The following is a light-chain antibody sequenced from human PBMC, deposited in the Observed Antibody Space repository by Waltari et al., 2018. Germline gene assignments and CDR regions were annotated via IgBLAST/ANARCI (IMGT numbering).Light chain of an antibody. J-gene: IGLJ3*02. V-gene: IGLV3-25*03. CDR1: AFPKKY. CDR2: KDT. Sequence: SYDLTQPASVSVSPGQTAKTTCSGPAFPKKYASGYQKKPGQAPVLTIYKDTERPSGIPERFSGSTSGTTVTLTITGVLAEDEAQYYCQSADSSERWVFGGGTKLTVL. CDR3: QSADSSERWV.